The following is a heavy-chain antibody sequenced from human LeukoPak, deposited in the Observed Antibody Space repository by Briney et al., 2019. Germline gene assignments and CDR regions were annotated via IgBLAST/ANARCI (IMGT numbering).Heavy chain of an antibody. Sequence: SETLSLTCTVSGGSISSSSYYWGWIRQPPGKGLEWIGSIYYSGSTYYNPSLKSRVTMSVDTSKNQFSLKLRSVTAADTAVYYCAREMYNSSWYYFDHWGQGTLVTVSS. V-gene: IGHV4-39*07. J-gene: IGHJ4*02. CDR3: AREMYNSSWYYFDH. CDR1: GGSISSSSYY. D-gene: IGHD6-13*01. CDR2: IYYSGST.